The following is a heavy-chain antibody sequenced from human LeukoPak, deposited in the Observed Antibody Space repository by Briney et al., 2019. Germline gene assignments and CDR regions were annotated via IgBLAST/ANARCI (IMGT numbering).Heavy chain of an antibody. CDR3: ARDSYFTETPLVDC. Sequence: GGSLRLSCAASGFTFSSYSMNWVRQAPGKGLEWVSSISSSSSYIYYAASVKGRFPNSRDNAKNSLYLQMNGLRAEDTAVYYCARDSYFTETPLVDCWVQGTLVSVCS. CDR2: ISSSSSYI. CDR1: GFTFSSYS. D-gene: IGHD4-17*01. J-gene: IGHJ4*02. V-gene: IGHV3-21*01.